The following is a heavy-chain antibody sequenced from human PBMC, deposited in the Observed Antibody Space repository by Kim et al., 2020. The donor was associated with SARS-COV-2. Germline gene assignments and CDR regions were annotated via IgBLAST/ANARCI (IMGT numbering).Heavy chain of an antibody. CDR2: INPNSGGT. V-gene: IGHV1-2*04. CDR1: GYTFTGYY. Sequence: ASVKVSCKASGYTFTGYYMHWVRQAPGQGLEWMGWINPNSGGTNYAQKFQGWVTMTRDTSISTAYMELSRLRSDDTAVYYCARANRYFDWFNWFDPWGQETLVTISS. CDR3: ARANRYFDWFNWFDP. D-gene: IGHD3-9*01. J-gene: IGHJ5*02.